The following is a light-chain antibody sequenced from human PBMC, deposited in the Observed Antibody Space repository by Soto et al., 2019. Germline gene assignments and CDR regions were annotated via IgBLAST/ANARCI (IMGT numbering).Light chain of an antibody. Sequence: ILLTQSPATPSLSPGERTPLSFRATQSVSSNLAWYQQKPGQAPGLLIYGAFTRATGIPARFSGTGSGTEFTLTISSLQSEDFALYYCQQYNDWPLTFGQGTKVDIK. J-gene: IGKJ1*01. CDR3: QQYNDWPLT. CDR2: GAF. V-gene: IGKV3-15*01. CDR1: QSVSSN.